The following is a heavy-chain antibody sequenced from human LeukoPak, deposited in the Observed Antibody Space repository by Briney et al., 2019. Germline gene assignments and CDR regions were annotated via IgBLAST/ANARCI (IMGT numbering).Heavy chain of an antibody. CDR2: INHSGST. CDR1: GGSFSGYY. J-gene: IGHJ3*02. V-gene: IGHV4-34*01. Sequence: SETLSLTCAVYGGSFSGYYWSWIRQPPGKGLEWIGEINHSGSTNYNPSLKSRVTISVDTSKNQFSLKLSSVTAADTAVYYCAREMDSSVWYGEFDAFDIWGQGTMVTVSS. CDR3: AREMDSSVWYGEFDAFDI. D-gene: IGHD6-19*01.